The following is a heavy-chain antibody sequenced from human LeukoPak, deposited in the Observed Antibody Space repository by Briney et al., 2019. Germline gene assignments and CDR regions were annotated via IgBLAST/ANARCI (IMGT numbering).Heavy chain of an antibody. CDR3: VRLVGGDIDY. J-gene: IGHJ4*02. CDR2: ISNSGST. D-gene: IGHD5-12*01. V-gene: IGHV4-31*03. Sequence: SQTLSLTCTVSGGSINSGGYYWSWIRQHPGKGLEWIGYISNSGSTYYHPSLRSRLSISVDTSKNQFSLKLSSVTAADTAVYYCVRLVGGDIDYWGQGTLVTVSS. CDR1: GGSINSGGYY.